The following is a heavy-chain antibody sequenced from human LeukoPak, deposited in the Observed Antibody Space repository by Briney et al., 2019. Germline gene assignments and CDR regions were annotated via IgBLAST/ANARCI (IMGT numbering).Heavy chain of an antibody. D-gene: IGHD3-10*01. CDR3: ANCGFGELYGYYYYSMDV. V-gene: IGHV3-23*01. Sequence: GGSLRLSRAAPGFTLSSYAMSWVRQAPGKGLEWVSAISGSGGSTYYADSVKGRFTISRNNSKNTLYLQMNSLRAEDTAVCYCANCGFGELYGYYYYSMDVWGKGTTVTVSS. CDR1: GFTLSSYA. J-gene: IGHJ6*04. CDR2: ISGSGGST.